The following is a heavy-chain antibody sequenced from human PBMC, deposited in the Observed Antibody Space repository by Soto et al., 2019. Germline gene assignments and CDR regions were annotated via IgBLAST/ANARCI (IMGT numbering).Heavy chain of an antibody. CDR3: TTDHYCSSTTCPGAFDM. Sequence: EVQLVESGGGLVEPGGSLRLSCAASGFTFTNVWMTWVRQAPGQGLEWFGRIKRKIDDGTTDYAAPVKGRFTISSDDSKSTLYLQMNSLKTEDTAVYYCTTDHYCSSTTCPGAFDMWGQGPMVTVSS. V-gene: IGHV3-15*01. CDR1: GFTFTNVW. CDR2: IKRKIDDGTT. D-gene: IGHD2-2*01. J-gene: IGHJ3*02.